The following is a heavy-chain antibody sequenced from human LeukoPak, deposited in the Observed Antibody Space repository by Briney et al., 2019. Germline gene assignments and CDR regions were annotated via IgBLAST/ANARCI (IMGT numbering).Heavy chain of an antibody. J-gene: IGHJ4*02. CDR2: IYSGGST. V-gene: IGHV3-66*02. D-gene: IGHD2-15*01. CDR1: GFTVSSNY. CDR3: ARDLDCSGGSCYSY. Sequence: QPGGSLRLSCAASGFTVSSNYMSWVRQAPGKGLEWVSVIYSGGSTYYADSVKGRFTISRDNSENTLYLQMNSLRAEDTAVYYCARDLDCSGGSCYSYWGQGTLVTVSS.